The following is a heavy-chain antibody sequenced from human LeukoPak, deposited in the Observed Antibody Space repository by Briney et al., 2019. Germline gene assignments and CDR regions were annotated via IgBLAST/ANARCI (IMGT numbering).Heavy chain of an antibody. V-gene: IGHV1-46*01. Sequence: ASVKVSCKASGYTFTSYYMHWVRQAPGQGLEWMGIVNPSGGSTSYAQKFQGRVTMTRDTSTSTVYMELSSLRSEDTAVYYCARGCITMVRGVENWFDPWGQGTLVTVSS. CDR2: VNPSGGST. J-gene: IGHJ5*02. D-gene: IGHD3-10*01. CDR3: ARGCITMVRGVENWFDP. CDR1: GYTFTSYY.